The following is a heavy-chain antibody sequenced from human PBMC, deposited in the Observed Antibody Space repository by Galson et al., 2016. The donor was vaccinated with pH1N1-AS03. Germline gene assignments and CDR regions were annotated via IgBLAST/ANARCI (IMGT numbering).Heavy chain of an antibody. CDR3: ANPRASGTTMVTRLDY. CDR1: GFTFSTYA. J-gene: IGHJ4*02. Sequence: LRLSCAVSGFTFSTYAMSWVRQAPGKGLEWVSSISGADLSTYYADSVKGRFTVSRDNSKNTLYLQMNGLRAEDTAIYYCANPRASGTTMVTRLDYWGQGILVTVSS. V-gene: IGHV3-23*01. CDR2: ISGADLST. D-gene: IGHD5-18*01.